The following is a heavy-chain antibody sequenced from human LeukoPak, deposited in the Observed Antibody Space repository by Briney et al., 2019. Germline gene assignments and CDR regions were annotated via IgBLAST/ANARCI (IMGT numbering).Heavy chain of an antibody. Sequence: GESLKISCKGSGYSFISYWFGWVRQMPGKGLEWMGIIYPGDSDARYSPSFQGQVTISADKSISTAYLQWSSLKASDTAMYYCASLGAGSYPYYFDYWGQGTTVIVSS. D-gene: IGHD1-26*01. J-gene: IGHJ4*03. CDR3: ASLGAGSYPYYFDY. CDR1: GYSFISYW. V-gene: IGHV5-51*01. CDR2: IYPGDSDA.